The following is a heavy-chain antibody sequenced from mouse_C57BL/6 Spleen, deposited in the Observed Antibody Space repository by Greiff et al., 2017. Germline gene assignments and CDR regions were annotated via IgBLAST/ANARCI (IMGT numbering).Heavy chain of an antibody. CDR3: ARQYYYGSSFFDY. V-gene: IGHV1-80*01. J-gene: IGHJ2*01. D-gene: IGHD1-1*01. CDR2: IYPGDGDT. CDR1: GYAFSSYW. Sequence: QVQLQQSGAELVKPGASVKISCKASGYAFSSYWMNWVKQRPGTGLEWIGQIYPGDGDTNYNGKFKGKATLTADKSSSTAYMQLSSLTSEDSAVYFCARQYYYGSSFFDYWGQGTTLTVSS.